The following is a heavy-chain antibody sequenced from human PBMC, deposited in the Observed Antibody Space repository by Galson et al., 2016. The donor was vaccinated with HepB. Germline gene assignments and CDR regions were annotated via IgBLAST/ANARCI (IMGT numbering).Heavy chain of an antibody. CDR3: ARSMGLRFLEWLSPTLDY. CDR2: INPNGVIT. J-gene: IGHJ4*02. D-gene: IGHD3-3*01. V-gene: IGHV1-46*01. Sequence: SVKVSCKASGYTFTSHWMHWVRQAPGQGLEWMGIINPNGVITRYAQKFQGRVTITRDTSASTAYMELSSLRSEDTAVYYCARSMGLRFLEWLSPTLDYWGQGTLVTVSS. CDR1: GYTFTSHW.